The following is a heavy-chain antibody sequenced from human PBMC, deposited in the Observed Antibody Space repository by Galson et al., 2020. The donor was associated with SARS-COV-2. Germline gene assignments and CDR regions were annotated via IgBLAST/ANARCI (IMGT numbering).Heavy chain of an antibody. CDR1: GFSFRSYE. J-gene: IGHJ4*02. CDR2: ISGSGSTI. V-gene: IGHV3-48*03. Sequence: GESLKISCAASGFSFRSYEMNWVRQTPGKGLEWISHISGSGSTIIYADSVKGRFTISRDNAKNSVDLQMGSLRTEDTAVYYCATSRWSGYPLNYWGLGTLVTVSS. CDR3: ATSRWSGYPLNY. D-gene: IGHD3-3*01.